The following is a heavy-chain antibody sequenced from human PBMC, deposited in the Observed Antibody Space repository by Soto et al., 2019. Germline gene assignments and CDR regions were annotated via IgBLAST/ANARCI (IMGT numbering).Heavy chain of an antibody. CDR3: ARESIEVAWGDWFDP. Sequence: PGGSLRLSCAASGFTFSRDSMNWVRQAPGKGLEWISYISSSSRTIYYADSVKGRFTVSRDNAKNSMYLQMNSLRAEDTAVYYCARESIEVAWGDWFDPWGQGTLVTVSS. CDR2: ISSSSRTI. D-gene: IGHD3-16*01. V-gene: IGHV3-48*01. J-gene: IGHJ5*02. CDR1: GFTFSRDS.